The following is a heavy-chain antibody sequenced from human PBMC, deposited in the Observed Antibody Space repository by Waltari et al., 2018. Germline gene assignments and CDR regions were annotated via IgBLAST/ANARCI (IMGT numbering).Heavy chain of an antibody. J-gene: IGHJ4*02. D-gene: IGHD2-21*01. Sequence: EVQLVESGGGLVQPGGSLRLSCAASGFTFSHYWMHWVRQVPGKGLLWVSHVNSAGTGSSYADSVKGRFTISRDNARNILYLQMNSLTVEDTAVYYCARDTPGDGIDYWGQGTLVTVSP. CDR2: VNSAGTGS. V-gene: IGHV3-74*01. CDR3: ARDTPGDGIDY. CDR1: GFTFSHYW.